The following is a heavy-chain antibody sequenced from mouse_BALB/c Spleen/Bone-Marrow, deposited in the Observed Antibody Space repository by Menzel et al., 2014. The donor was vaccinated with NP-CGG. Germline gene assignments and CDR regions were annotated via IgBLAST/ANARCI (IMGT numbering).Heavy chain of an antibody. Sequence: QVQLQQSGPELVKPGASVRISRKASNYTFTTYYIYWVKQRPGQGLEWIGWIYPGNVNTKYNEKFKAKATLTADKSSSTAYMQLSSLTSEDSAVYFCARSRYGSYYGYWGQGTPLTVSS. CDR3: ARSRYGSYYGY. D-gene: IGHD1-1*01. CDR1: NYTFTTYY. CDR2: IYPGNVNT. V-gene: IGHV1S56*01. J-gene: IGHJ2*01.